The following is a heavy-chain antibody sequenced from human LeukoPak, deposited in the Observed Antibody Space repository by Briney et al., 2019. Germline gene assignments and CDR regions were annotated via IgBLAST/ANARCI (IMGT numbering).Heavy chain of an antibody. V-gene: IGHV3-11*04. CDR2: ISSSGTNI. CDR3: ARDRGYNSFDY. CDR1: GFTFSDYY. Sequence: PGGSLRLSCAASGFTFSDYYMTWIRQAPGKGLEWVSYISSSGTNIKYADSVKGRFTISRDNAKNSLYLQMNSLRAEDTAVYYCARDRGYNSFDYWGQGTLVTVSS. D-gene: IGHD3-10*01. J-gene: IGHJ4*02.